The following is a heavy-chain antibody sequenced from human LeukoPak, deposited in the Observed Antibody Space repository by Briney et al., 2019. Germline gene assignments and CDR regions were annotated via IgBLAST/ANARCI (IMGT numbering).Heavy chain of an antibody. V-gene: IGHV3-30-3*01. CDR2: ISYDGSNK. Sequence: GGSLRLSCAASGFTFSSYAMHWVRQAPGKGLEWVAVISYDGSNKYYADSVKGRFTISRDNSKNTLYLQMNSLRAEDTAVYYCARDSGYDSPDYWGQGTLVTVSS. D-gene: IGHD5-12*01. J-gene: IGHJ4*02. CDR1: GFTFSSYA. CDR3: ARDSGYDSPDY.